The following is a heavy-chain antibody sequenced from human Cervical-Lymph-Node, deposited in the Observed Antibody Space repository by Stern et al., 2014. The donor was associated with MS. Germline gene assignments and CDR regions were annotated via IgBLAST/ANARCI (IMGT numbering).Heavy chain of an antibody. J-gene: IGHJ6*02. Sequence: VQLVESGGGVVQPGTSLRLSCTGSRFTFRSYGIHWVRQAPGKGLEWVSVTSYDGGNRQYADSVKGRFTISRDNSENTVYLHLNSLRPEDTGVYHCAKDRRGGYNYLYGMDVWGQGTTVTVS. CDR1: RFTFRSYG. CDR2: TSYDGGNR. D-gene: IGHD5-18*01. CDR3: AKDRRGGYNYLYGMDV. V-gene: IGHV3-30*18.